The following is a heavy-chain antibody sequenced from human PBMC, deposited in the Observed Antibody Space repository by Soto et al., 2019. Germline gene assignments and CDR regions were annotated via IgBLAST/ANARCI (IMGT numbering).Heavy chain of an antibody. V-gene: IGHV1-46*01. D-gene: IGHD3-9*01. J-gene: IGHJ3*02. CDR2: INPSGGST. CDR3: ARELWYYDISTGLDMIDAFDI. Sequence: ASVKVSCKASGYTFTSYYMHWVRQAPGQGLEWMGIINPSGGSTIYAQKFQGRVTMTRDTSTSTVYMELSSLRSEDTAVYYCARELWYYDISTGLDMIDAFDIWGQGTMVTVSS. CDR1: GYTFTSYY.